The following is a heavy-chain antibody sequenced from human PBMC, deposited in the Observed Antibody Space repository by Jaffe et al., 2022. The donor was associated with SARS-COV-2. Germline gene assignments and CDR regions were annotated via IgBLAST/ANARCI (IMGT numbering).Heavy chain of an antibody. J-gene: IGHJ4*02. CDR3: ATYQGHCSD. V-gene: IGHV3-15*01. Sequence: EVQLVDSGGGLVKPGGSLRLSCAASGFTFPNAWMTWVRQAPGKGLEWVGRIKNKTDGGTIEYAAPVKGRFTISRDDSKNTLYLQMNSLKTEDTAVYYCATYQGHCSDWGQGVLVTVSS. CDR1: GFTFPNAW. D-gene: IGHD6-19*01. CDR2: IKNKTDGGTI.